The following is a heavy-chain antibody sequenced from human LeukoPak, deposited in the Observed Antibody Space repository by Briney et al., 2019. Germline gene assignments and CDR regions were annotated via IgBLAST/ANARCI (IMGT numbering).Heavy chain of an antibody. D-gene: IGHD3-9*01. Sequence: ASVKPSCKASGRTFSSYAISWVRQAPGQGLEWMGGIIPIFGTANYAQKFQGRVTITADESTNTAYIELSSLRSEDTAVYYCARDYYDILTGYYLLDYWGQGTLVTVSS. V-gene: IGHV1-69*13. J-gene: IGHJ4*02. CDR3: ARDYYDILTGYYLLDY. CDR2: IIPIFGTA. CDR1: GRTFSSYA.